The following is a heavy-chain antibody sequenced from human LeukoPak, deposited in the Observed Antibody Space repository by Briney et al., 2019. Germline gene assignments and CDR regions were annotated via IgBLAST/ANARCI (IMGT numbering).Heavy chain of an antibody. CDR2: LYTSGST. CDR1: GGSMSSYY. V-gene: IGHV4-4*07. Sequence: SETLSLTCTVSGGSMSSYYGSWIRHPAGKRREWIGRLYTSGSTNYNPSLKSRVTMSVDTSKNQFSLKLSSVTAADTAVYYCARGQGSGYYFYYGMDVWGQGTTVTVSS. CDR3: ARGQGSGYYFYYGMDV. J-gene: IGHJ6*02. D-gene: IGHD2-15*01.